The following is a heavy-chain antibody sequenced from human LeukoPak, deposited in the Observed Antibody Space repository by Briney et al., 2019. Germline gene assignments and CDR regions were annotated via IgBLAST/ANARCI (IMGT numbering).Heavy chain of an antibody. D-gene: IGHD3-10*01. CDR2: ISGGGSST. CDR1: GFTFGSFA. V-gene: IGHV3-23*01. Sequence: GGSLRLSCSASGFTFGSFAMAWVRQAPGKGLEWVSTISGGGSSTYYADSVKGRFTFSRDNSKNTLYLQMNSLRAEDTAIYYCAKDRGANWNCFDYWGQGTLVTVSS. CDR3: AKDRGANWNCFDY. J-gene: IGHJ4*02.